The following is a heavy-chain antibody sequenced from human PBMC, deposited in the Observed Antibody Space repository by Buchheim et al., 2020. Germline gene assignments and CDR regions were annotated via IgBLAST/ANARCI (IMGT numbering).Heavy chain of an antibody. CDR3: AREFYFDY. Sequence: QVQLVESGGGVVQPGRSLRLSCAASGFTFSSYGMHWVRQAPGKGLEWVAGIWYDGSNKYYADTVKGRFTITRDNSKNTLYLQMNSLRAEDTAVYYCAREFYFDYGGQGTL. J-gene: IGHJ4*02. CDR2: IWYDGSNK. CDR1: GFTFSSYG. V-gene: IGHV3-33*01.